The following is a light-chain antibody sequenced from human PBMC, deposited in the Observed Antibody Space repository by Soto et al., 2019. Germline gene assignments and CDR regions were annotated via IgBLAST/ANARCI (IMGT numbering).Light chain of an antibody. J-gene: IGKJ1*01. CDR1: QSLRATY. CDR2: GAS. V-gene: IGKV3-20*01. Sequence: EGVLTQSPDTLSLSPGETATLSCRASQSLRATYVAWYQQKPGQAPRLLIYGASFRATGVPGRFTGRGSGTDFTLTISRLEPEDFAVYFCQQYVTSPRTFGQGTKVDTK. CDR3: QQYVTSPRT.